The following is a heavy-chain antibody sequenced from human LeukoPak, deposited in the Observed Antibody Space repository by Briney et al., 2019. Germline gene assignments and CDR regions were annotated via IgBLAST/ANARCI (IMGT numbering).Heavy chain of an antibody. CDR1: GYTFTSYG. J-gene: IGHJ3*02. CDR2: ISAYNGNT. V-gene: IGHV1-18*01. D-gene: IGHD3-22*01. CDR3: ARVGVDDSSGYSVDAFDI. Sequence: GASVKVSCKASGYTFTSYGISWVRQAPGQGLEWMGWISAYNGNTNYAQKLQGRVTMTTDTSTSTAYMELRSPRSDDTAVYYCARVGVDDSSGYSVDAFDIWGQGTMVTVSS.